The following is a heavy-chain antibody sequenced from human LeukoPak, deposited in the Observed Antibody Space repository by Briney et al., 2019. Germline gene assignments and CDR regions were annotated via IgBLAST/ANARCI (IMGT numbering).Heavy chain of an antibody. CDR2: IIPIFGTA. J-gene: IGHJ6*03. V-gene: IGHV1-69*05. Sequence: PVKVSCKASGGTFSSYAISGLRQAPGQGLEWMGGIIPIFGTANYAQKFQGRVTITTDESTSTAYMELGSLRSEDTAVYYCARERPITIFGVAHYYYYYMDVWGKGTTVTVSS. D-gene: IGHD3-3*01. CDR1: GGTFSSYA. CDR3: ARERPITIFGVAHYYYYYMDV.